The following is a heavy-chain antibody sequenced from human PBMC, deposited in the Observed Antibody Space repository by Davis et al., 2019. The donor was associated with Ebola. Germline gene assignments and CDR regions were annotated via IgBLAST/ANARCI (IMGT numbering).Heavy chain of an antibody. Sequence: ASVKVSCKTSGYTFTSFGITWVRQAPGQGLEWMGWIGAYDGKTNFGQKFRGRVTMTTDTPTSTVYMELRGLRPDDTAGYYCARGLCSSTLCFRRGGFDPWGQGTEVTVSS. CDR1: GYTFTSFG. D-gene: IGHD2-2*01. V-gene: IGHV1-18*04. CDR3: ARGLCSSTLCFRRGGFDP. J-gene: IGHJ5*02. CDR2: IGAYDGKT.